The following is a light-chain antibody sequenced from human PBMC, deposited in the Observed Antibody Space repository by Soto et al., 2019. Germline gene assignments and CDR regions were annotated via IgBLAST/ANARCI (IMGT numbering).Light chain of an antibody. Sequence: QSVLTQPPSASGSPGQSGTISCTGTSSDVGDYNYVSWYQQHPGKAPKLMIYEVSKRPSGVPDRFSGSKSGNTASLTVSGLQAEDEADYYCSSYAGSNNWVFGGGTKVTVL. CDR2: EVS. CDR1: SSDVGDYNY. V-gene: IGLV2-8*01. CDR3: SSYAGSNNWV. J-gene: IGLJ3*02.